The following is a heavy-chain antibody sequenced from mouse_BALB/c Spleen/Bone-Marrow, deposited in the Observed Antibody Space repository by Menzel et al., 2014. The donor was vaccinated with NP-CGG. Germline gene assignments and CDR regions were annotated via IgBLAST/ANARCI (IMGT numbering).Heavy chain of an antibody. J-gene: IGHJ4*01. V-gene: IGHV5-6-4*01. D-gene: IGHD2-3*01. CDR1: GFTFSSYT. CDR3: TRDLYDGYSYYAMDY. Sequence: DVKLVESGGGLVEPGGSLKLSCAASGFTFSSYTMSWVRQTPEKRLEWVATITSGGGYTYYPDSVKGRFTISRDNAKSTLYLQMSSLKSEDTAMYYCTRDLYDGYSYYAMDYWGQGTSVTVSS. CDR2: ITSGGGYT.